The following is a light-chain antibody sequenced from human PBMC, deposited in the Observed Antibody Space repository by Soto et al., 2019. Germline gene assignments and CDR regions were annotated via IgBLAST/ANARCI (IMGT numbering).Light chain of an antibody. J-gene: IGKJ4*01. Sequence: EIQMTHSPSSLSASVANRVTITCLASLHISNYLARYQQKPGKTPNFLIYAASTLQAGVPSRFSGSGSGTDFTLTISSLKTEDFAAYYCQKYNSDPLTFGGGTKVDIK. CDR3: QKYNSDPLT. CDR1: LHISNY. CDR2: AAS. V-gene: IGKV1-27*01.